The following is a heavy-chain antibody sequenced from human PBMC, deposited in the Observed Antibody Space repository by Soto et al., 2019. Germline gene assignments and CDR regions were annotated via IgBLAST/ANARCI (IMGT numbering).Heavy chain of an antibody. Sequence: GGSLRLSCAASGFTFSSYGMHWVRQAPGKGLEWVAVISYDGSNKYYADSVKGRFTISRDNSKNTLYLQMNSLRAEDTAVYYCAKDRSSYYYYGMDVWGQGTTVTVSS. CDR1: GFTFSSYG. CDR2: ISYDGSNK. CDR3: AKDRSSYYYYGMDV. J-gene: IGHJ6*02. V-gene: IGHV3-30*18. D-gene: IGHD6-13*01.